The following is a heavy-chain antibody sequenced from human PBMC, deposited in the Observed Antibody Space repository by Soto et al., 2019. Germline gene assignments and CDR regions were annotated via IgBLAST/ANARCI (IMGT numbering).Heavy chain of an antibody. V-gene: IGHV3-72*01. D-gene: IGHD2-2*01. CDR2: VRKMTNSYTT. CDR3: SRVRIVTAADHDY. CDR1: GFTFSDYY. Sequence: PGGSLRLSCAASGFTFSDYYMDWVRQAPGKGLEWVGRVRKMTNSYTTEYAASVKGRFTISRDDSRNSLYLQMNSLKIEDTAMYYCSRVRIVTAADHDYWGQGTLVTVSS. J-gene: IGHJ4*02.